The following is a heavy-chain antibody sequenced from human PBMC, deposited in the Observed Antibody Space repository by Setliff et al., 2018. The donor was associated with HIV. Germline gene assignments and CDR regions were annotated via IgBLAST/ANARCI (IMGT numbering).Heavy chain of an antibody. Sequence: QPGGSLRLSCAVSGFTFSGYGMSWVRQASGKGLEWVSGISAGGGGTNYADSVKGRFTISRDNSKNTLYLQMNSLRAEDTAVYYCARLGIGRYCNISSCYLNQWGQGTLVTVSS. CDR3: ARLGIGRYCNISSCYLNQ. V-gene: IGHV3-23*01. CDR2: ISAGGGGT. J-gene: IGHJ4*02. CDR1: GFTFSGYG. D-gene: IGHD6-19*01.